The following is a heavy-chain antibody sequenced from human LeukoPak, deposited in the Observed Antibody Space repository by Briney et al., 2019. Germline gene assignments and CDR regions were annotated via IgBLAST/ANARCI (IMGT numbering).Heavy chain of an antibody. CDR3: ARPSNYGGNSGDFDY. D-gene: IGHD4-23*01. CDR1: GGSISRSSYY. Sequence: PSETLSLTCTVSGGSISRSSYYWGWIRQPPGKGLEWIGSIYYSGSTYYNPSLKSRVTISVDTSKNQFSLKLSSVTAADTAVYYCARPSNYGGNSGDFDYWGQGTLVTVSS. J-gene: IGHJ4*02. V-gene: IGHV4-39*01. CDR2: IYYSGST.